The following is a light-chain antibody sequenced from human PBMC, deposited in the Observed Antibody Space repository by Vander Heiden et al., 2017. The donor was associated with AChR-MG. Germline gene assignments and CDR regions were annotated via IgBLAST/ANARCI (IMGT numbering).Light chain of an antibody. V-gene: IGLV1-40*01. Sequence: QSVLTQPPSVSGAQGQRVTISCTASSSNIGAGYDVHWYQQLPGTAPKLLIYGNSNRPSGVPDRFSGSKSGTSASLAITGLQAEDEADYYCQSYDSSLSGSWVFGGGTKLTVL. CDR3: QSYDSSLSGSWV. J-gene: IGLJ3*02. CDR1: SSNIGAGYD. CDR2: GNS.